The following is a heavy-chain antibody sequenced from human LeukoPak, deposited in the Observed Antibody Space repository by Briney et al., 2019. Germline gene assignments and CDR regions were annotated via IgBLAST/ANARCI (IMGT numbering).Heavy chain of an antibody. CDR1: GGSFSDYY. Sequence: SGTLSLTCAVYGGSFSDYYWNWIRQSTGKGLEWIGEINLRGSTTYNPSLKSRVTISLDASKSQLSLKLSSVTAADTAVYYCAREGGYNYDYWGQGTLVTVSS. CDR3: AREGGYNYDY. CDR2: INLRGST. J-gene: IGHJ4*02. D-gene: IGHD5-24*01. V-gene: IGHV4-34*01.